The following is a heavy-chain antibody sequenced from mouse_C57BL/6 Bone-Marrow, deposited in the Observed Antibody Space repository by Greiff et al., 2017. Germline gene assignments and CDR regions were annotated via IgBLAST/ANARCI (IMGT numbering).Heavy chain of an antibody. CDR1: GYSFTGYY. CDR2: INPSTGGT. V-gene: IGHV1-42*01. J-gene: IGHJ4*01. Sequence: VQLQQSGPELVKPGASVKISCKASGYSFTGYYMNWVKQSPEKSLEWIGEINPSTGGTTYNQKFKAKATLTVDKSSSTDYMQLKGLTSEDAAVYYCGRWGALDYWGQGTSVTVSS. CDR3: GRWGALDY.